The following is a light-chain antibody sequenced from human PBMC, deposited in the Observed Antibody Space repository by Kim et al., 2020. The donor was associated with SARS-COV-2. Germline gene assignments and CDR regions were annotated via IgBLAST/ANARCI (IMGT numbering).Light chain of an antibody. CDR3: LQHDSYPFT. J-gene: IGKJ3*01. Sequence: ASVGDRVTSTCRASQGIRIYLAWCQQKPGKVPKRLIYAASTLQSGVPSRFSGTGSGTEFTLTISSLQPEDFATYYCLQHDSYPFTFGPGTKVDIK. CDR1: QGIRIY. V-gene: IGKV1-17*03. CDR2: AAS.